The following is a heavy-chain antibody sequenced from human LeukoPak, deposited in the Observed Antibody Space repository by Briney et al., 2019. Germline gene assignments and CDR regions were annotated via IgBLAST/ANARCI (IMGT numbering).Heavy chain of an antibody. CDR2: IWYDGSNK. CDR1: GFTFSSYG. CDR3: AREDNIVVVPAALDY. Sequence: GGSLRLSCAASGFTFSSYGMHWVRQAPGKGLEGVAVIWYDGSNKYYADSVKGRFTISRDNSKNTLYLQMNSLRAEDTAVYYCAREDNIVVVPAALDYWGQGTLVTVSS. V-gene: IGHV3-33*01. J-gene: IGHJ4*02. D-gene: IGHD2-2*01.